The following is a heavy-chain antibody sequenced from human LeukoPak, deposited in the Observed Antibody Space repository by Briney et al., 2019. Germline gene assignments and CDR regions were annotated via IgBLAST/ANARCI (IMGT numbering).Heavy chain of an antibody. V-gene: IGHV4-4*07. D-gene: IGHD1-26*01. CDR2: IYPSGST. J-gene: IGHJ4*02. Sequence: SDTLSLTCTVSGGSISSYYWTWIRQPAGKGLEGIGRIYPSGSTNYNPSLKSRVTMSVDKSKNQFSLKLSSVTAADTAVYYCARENSGSYREFDYWGQGTLVTVSS. CDR3: ARENSGSYREFDY. CDR1: GGSISSYY.